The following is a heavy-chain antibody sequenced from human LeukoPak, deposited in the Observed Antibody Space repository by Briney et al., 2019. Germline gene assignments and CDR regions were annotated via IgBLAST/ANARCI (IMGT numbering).Heavy chain of an antibody. V-gene: IGHV3-30*18. D-gene: IGHD3-3*01. J-gene: IGHJ6*02. Sequence: PGGSLRLSCAASGFTFSSYGMHWVRQAPGKGLEWVAVISYDGSNKYYADSVKGRFTISRDNSKNTLYLQMNSLRAEDTAVYYCAKDRGYYDFWSGYYGHYYGMDVWGQGTTVTVSS. CDR3: AKDRGYYDFWSGYYGHYYGMDV. CDR2: ISYDGSNK. CDR1: GFTFSSYG.